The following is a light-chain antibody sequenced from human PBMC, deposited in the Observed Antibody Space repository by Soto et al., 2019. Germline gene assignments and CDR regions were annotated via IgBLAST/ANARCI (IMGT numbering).Light chain of an antibody. CDR3: QQSYSTQYT. CDR1: QSINSY. CDR2: AAS. V-gene: IGKV1-39*01. Sequence: DIQMTQSPSSLSASVGDRVTIACRASQSINSYLNWYQQRPGKAPRVLIYAASSLQRGVPSRFSGSGSGPDFTLSISSLQPEDFATYYCQQSYSTQYTFGQGTKLEIK. J-gene: IGKJ2*01.